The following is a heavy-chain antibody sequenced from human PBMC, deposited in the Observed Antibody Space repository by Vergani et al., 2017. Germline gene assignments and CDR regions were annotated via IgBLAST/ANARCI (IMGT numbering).Heavy chain of an antibody. CDR3: AKVCGXTSCPYGGGAFDV. CDR2: INNNGGST. J-gene: IGHJ3*01. Sequence: EVQLLESGGDLVQPGGSLRLSCAASGFTFNSYAMTWVRQAPGKGLEWVSGINNNGGSTYYADSVKGRFTISRDNSKNTLYLQMTDLRAEDTATYYCAKVCGXTSCPYGGGAFDVWGHGTMVTVSS. V-gene: IGHV3-23*01. CDR1: GFTFNSYA. D-gene: IGHD2-2*01.